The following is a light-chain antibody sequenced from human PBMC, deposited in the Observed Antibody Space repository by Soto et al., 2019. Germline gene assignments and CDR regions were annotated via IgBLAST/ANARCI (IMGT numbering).Light chain of an antibody. CDR2: GAS. J-gene: IGKJ1*01. Sequence: EIVLTQSPGTLSLSPGERVTLSCGASQSLSSNSLAWYQQKPGQAPRLLIYGASIRATGIPARFSGSGSGTEFTLTISTLQSEDFAIYYCQHYNNWPPWTFGQGTKVDIK. CDR1: QSLSSN. CDR3: QHYNNWPPWT. V-gene: IGKV3-15*01.